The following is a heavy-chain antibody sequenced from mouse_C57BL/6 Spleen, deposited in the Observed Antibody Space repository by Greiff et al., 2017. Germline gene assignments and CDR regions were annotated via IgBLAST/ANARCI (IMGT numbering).Heavy chain of an antibody. CDR3: ARSGYYFDY. CDR2: INPNNGGT. Sequence: VQLQQSGPELVKPGASVKISCKASGYTFTDYYMSWVKQSHGKSLEWIGDINPNNGGTSYNQKFKGKATLTVDKSSSTAYMELRSLTSEDSAVYYCARSGYYFDYWGQGTTLTVSS. V-gene: IGHV1-26*01. CDR1: GYTFTDYY. D-gene: IGHD2-2*01. J-gene: IGHJ2*01.